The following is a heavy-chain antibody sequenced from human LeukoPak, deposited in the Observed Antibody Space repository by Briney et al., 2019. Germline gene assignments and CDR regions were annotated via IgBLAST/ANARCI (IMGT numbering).Heavy chain of an antibody. Sequence: SETLSLTCTVSGGSISSYYWSWIRQPAGKGLEWIGRIYTSGSTNYNPSLKSRVTMSVDTSKNQFSLKLSSVTAADTAVYYCARGDIVVVPAAFPFDYWGQGTLVTVSS. J-gene: IGHJ4*02. CDR1: GGSISSYY. V-gene: IGHV4-4*07. CDR3: ARGDIVVVPAAFPFDY. D-gene: IGHD2-2*01. CDR2: IYTSGST.